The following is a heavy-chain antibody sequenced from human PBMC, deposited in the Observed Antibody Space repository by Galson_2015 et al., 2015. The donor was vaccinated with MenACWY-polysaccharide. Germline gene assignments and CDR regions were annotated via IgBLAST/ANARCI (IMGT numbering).Heavy chain of an antibody. J-gene: IGHJ4*02. V-gene: IGHV3-23*01. CDR1: EFSFSNYP. Sequence: SLRLSCAVSEFSFSNYPMSWVRQAPGKGLEWVSFITKSGDRTNYADSVKGRFTISRDNSKNTLYLQMNSLRAEDTAVYYCARVQGGYSNDWHHPYYFDYWGQGTLVTVSS. CDR2: ITKSGDRT. CDR3: ARVQGGYSNDWHHPYYFDY. D-gene: IGHD6-13*01.